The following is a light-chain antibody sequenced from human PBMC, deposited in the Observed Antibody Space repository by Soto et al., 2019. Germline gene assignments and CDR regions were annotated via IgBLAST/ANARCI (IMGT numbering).Light chain of an antibody. CDR2: EVT. CDR3: SSYAGSNTVL. V-gene: IGLV2-8*01. J-gene: IGLJ2*01. Sequence: QSALTQPPSASGSPGQSVTISCTGTSSDVGGYNCVSWYQQHPGKAPQLMIYEVTNRPSGVPDRFSGSKSGNTASLTVSGLQAEDEADYYCSSYAGSNTVLFGGGTKLTVL. CDR1: SSDVGGYNC.